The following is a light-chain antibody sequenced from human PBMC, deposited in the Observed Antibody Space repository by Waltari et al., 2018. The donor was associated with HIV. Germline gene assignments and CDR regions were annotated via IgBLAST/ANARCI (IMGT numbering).Light chain of an antibody. Sequence: QSALTQPPSAPGSPEQSVTISCTGTRSDVGYYAYVSCYQQHQGKAPKRLIYEDNKRPSGVPARFSGSKSGDTASLTVAGLQAEDEADYYCTSYGGRNNRVLFGGGTRLTVL. CDR2: EDN. CDR1: RSDVGYYAY. V-gene: IGLV2-8*01. J-gene: IGLJ3*02. CDR3: TSYGGRNNRVL.